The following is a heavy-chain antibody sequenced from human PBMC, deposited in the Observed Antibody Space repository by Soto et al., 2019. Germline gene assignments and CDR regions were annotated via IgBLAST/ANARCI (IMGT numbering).Heavy chain of an antibody. CDR2: VWYDGSHK. V-gene: IGHV3-33*06. CDR3: AKGEYYDFWSGSDTNGIDV. Sequence: PGGSLRLSCAASGFTFTNYGMHWVRQAPGKGLEWVAIVWYDGSHKYYADSVKGRFTISRDNSENTVTLQMNSLRAEDTAVYYCAKGEYYDFWSGSDTNGIDVWGQGTTVTVSS. CDR1: GFTFTNYG. D-gene: IGHD3-3*01. J-gene: IGHJ6*02.